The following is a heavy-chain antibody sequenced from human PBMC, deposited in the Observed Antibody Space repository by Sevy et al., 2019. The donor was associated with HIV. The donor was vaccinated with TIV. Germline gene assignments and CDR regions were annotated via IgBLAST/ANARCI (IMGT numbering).Heavy chain of an antibody. D-gene: IGHD5-12*01. CDR1: GFTFSSYW. CDR3: ASSDGYDAFDI. CDR2: INSDGSST. Sequence: GGSLRLSCAASGFTFSSYWMHWVRQAPGKGLVWVSRINSDGSSTSYADSVKGRFTISRDNAKNTLYLQMNSLRAEDTALYYCASSDGYDAFDIWGQGTMVTVSS. V-gene: IGHV3-74*01. J-gene: IGHJ3*02.